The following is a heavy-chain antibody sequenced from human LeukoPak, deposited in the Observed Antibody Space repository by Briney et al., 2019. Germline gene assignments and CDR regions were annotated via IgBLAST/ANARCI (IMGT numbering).Heavy chain of an antibody. CDR3: AKTMIKMGATTQRLDY. Sequence: NPGGSLRLSCTASGFTFSDSFMSWIRQAPGKGLEWISYISSRSTTIYYADSVKGRFTISRDNAKNSLYLQMNSLRAEDTAVYYCAKTMIKMGATTQRLDYWGQGTLVTVSS. J-gene: IGHJ4*02. D-gene: IGHD1-26*01. CDR1: GFTFSDSF. V-gene: IGHV3-11*04. CDR2: ISSRSTTI.